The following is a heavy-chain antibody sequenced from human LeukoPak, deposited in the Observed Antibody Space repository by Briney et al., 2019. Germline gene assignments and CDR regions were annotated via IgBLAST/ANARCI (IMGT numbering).Heavy chain of an antibody. V-gene: IGHV3-23*01. CDR3: AKDWDTSGYTTSCFNY. CDR1: GFTFSNYA. J-gene: IGHJ4*02. Sequence: GGSLRLSCAASGFTFSNYAMSWVRQAPGKGLEWVSGISEDGTNTYYAASVRGRFTVSRDNSKNTLYLQMNSLRAEDTAVYYCAKDWDTSGYTTSCFNYWGQGTLVTVSS. CDR2: ISEDGTNT. D-gene: IGHD3-22*01.